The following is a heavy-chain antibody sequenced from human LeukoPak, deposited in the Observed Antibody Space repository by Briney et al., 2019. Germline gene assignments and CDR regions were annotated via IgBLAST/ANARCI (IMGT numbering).Heavy chain of an antibody. CDR2: INEEGSEK. Sequence: GGSLRLSCATSGFTLRSHWMSWVRQAPGKGLEWVANINEEGSEKYYVNSARGRFTISRDNAESSLTMQMNSLRVEDTAVYYCARVRSGWKCVVDVWGQGTAFTVSS. J-gene: IGHJ6*02. V-gene: IGHV3-7*01. CDR3: ARVRSGWKCVVDV. CDR1: GFTLRSHW. D-gene: IGHD6-19*01.